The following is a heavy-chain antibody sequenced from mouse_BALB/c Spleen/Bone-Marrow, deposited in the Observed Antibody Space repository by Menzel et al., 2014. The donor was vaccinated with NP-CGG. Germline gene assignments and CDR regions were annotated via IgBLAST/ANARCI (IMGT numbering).Heavy chain of an antibody. D-gene: IGHD1-1*01. V-gene: IGHV2-9*02. CDR3: ARDYGSSYYAMDY. Sequence: VMLVESGPGLVAPSQSLSITCTVSGFSLTSYGVHWVRQPPGKGLEWLGVIWAGGSTNYNSALMSRLSISKDNSKSQVFLKMNSLQTDDTAVYYCARDYGSSYYAMDYWGQGTSVTVSS. CDR1: GFSLTSYG. CDR2: IWAGGST. J-gene: IGHJ4*01.